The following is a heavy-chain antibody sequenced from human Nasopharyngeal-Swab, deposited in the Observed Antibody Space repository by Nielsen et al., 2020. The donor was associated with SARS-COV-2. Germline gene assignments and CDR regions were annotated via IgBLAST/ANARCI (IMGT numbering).Heavy chain of an antibody. J-gene: IGHJ4*02. CDR2: INPKTGRT. V-gene: IGHV1-2*06. CDR1: GYTFIDYQ. D-gene: IGHD3-16*01. Sequence: ASVKVSCKASGYTFIDYQVHWVRQAPGEGLEWMGRINPKTGRTLLAEKFQGRVTVTRDTATTTAFMEMKSLIFDDTAVYYCVTWGSRQGDIKGHWGQGTLVTVSS. CDR3: VTWGSRQGDIKGH.